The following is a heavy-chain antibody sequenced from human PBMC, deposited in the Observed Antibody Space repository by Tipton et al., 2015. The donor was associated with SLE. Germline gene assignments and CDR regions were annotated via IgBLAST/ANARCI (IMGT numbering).Heavy chain of an antibody. CDR3: ASSSSSGYSSTNDAFDI. J-gene: IGHJ3*02. CDR2: IDPSDSYT. D-gene: IGHD6-13*01. Sequence: QLVQSGAEVKKPGESLRISCKGSGYSFTSYWISWVRQMPGKGLEWMGRIDPSDSYTNYSPSFQGQVTISADKSISTAYLQWSSLKASDTAMYYCASSSSSGYSSTNDAFDIWGQGTMVTVSS. V-gene: IGHV5-10-1*04. CDR1: GYSFTSYW.